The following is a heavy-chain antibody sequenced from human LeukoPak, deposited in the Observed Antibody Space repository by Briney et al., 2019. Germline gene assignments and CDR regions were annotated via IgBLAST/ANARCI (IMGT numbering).Heavy chain of an antibody. CDR3: VKDPRDTYGTNWFVS. J-gene: IGHJ5*01. CDR2: ISGTGGAT. V-gene: IGHV3-23*01. Sequence: GGSLRLSCVPSGYSFGNYAMSWVRQAPEKGLQWVTKISGTGGATWYAGFARDRFTISRDNSKKTLYLQMSGLRVEDTAMYYCVKDPRDTYGTNWFVSWGQGTLLIVSS. D-gene: IGHD2-21*01. CDR1: GYSFGNYA.